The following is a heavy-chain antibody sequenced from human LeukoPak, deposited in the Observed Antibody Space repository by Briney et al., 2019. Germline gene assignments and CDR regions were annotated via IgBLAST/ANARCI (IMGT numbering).Heavy chain of an antibody. CDR3: ARDLLGYDSGGSPGYWFDP. CDR2: IYYSGST. J-gene: IGHJ5*02. Sequence: SETLSLTCTVSGGSISSYYWNWIRQPPGKGLEWIGYIYYSGSTNYNPSLKSRVTISVDTSKNQFSLKLSSVTAADTAVYYCARDLLGYDSGGSPGYWFDPWGQGTLVTVSS. V-gene: IGHV4-59*01. CDR1: GGSISSYY. D-gene: IGHD3-22*01.